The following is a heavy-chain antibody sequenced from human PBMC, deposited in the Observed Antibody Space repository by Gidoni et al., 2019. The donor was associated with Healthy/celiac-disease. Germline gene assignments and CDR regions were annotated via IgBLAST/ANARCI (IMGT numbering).Heavy chain of an antibody. CDR1: GYPFTSYY. CDR3: ARGNGGPTAYYYYGMDV. Sequence: QVQLVQSGAEVKKPGASVKVSCKAYGYPFTSYYMHWVRQAPGQGLEWMGIINPSGGSTSYAQKFQGRVTMTRDTSTSTVYMELSSLRSEDTAVYYCARGNGGPTAYYYYGMDVWGQGTTVTVSS. J-gene: IGHJ6*02. CDR2: INPSGGST. D-gene: IGHD2-8*01. V-gene: IGHV1-46*01.